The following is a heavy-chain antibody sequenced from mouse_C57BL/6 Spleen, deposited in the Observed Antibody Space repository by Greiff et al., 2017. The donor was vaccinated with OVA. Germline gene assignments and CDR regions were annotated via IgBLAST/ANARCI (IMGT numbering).Heavy chain of an antibody. J-gene: IGHJ4*01. V-gene: IGHV3-1*01. Sequence: EVKLMESGPGMVKPSQSLSLTCTVTGYSITSGYDWHWIRHFPGNKLEWMGYISYSGSTNYNPSLKSRISITHDTSKNHFFLKLNSVTTEDTATYYCARAPYYYGSSYIYAMDYWGQGTSVTVSS. CDR3: ARAPYYYGSSYIYAMDY. CDR1: GYSITSGYD. CDR2: ISYSGST. D-gene: IGHD1-1*01.